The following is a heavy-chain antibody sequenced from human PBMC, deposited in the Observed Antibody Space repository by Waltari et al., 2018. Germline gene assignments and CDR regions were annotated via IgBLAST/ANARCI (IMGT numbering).Heavy chain of an antibody. J-gene: IGHJ4*02. CDR3: ARHNKQTSSGWEYYFDY. V-gene: IGHV4-39*01. Sequence: QLQLQESGPGLVKPSETLSLTCTVSGGSVSSSSYYWGWIRQPPGKGLEWIGSIYYSGNTDSNPSLKSRVTISVDTSKNQFSLKLSSVTAADTAVYYCARHNKQTSSGWEYYFDYWGQGTLVTVSS. CDR2: IYYSGNT. CDR1: GGSVSSSSYY. D-gene: IGHD6-19*01.